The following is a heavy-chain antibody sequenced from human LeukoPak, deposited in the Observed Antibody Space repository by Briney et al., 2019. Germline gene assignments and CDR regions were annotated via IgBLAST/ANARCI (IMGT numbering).Heavy chain of an antibody. CDR2: ISSSSSYI. CDR3: ARDRPVGATSFDY. J-gene: IGHJ4*02. CDR1: GFTFSSYS. Sequence: GGSPRLSCAASGFTFSSYSMNWVRQAPGKGLEWVSSISSSSSYIYYADSVKGRFTISRDNAKNSLYLQMNSLRAEDTAVYYCARDRPVGATSFDYWGQGTLVTVSS. V-gene: IGHV3-21*01. D-gene: IGHD1-26*01.